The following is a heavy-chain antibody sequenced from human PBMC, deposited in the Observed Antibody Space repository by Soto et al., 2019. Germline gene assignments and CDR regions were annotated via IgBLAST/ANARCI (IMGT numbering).Heavy chain of an antibody. D-gene: IGHD2-15*01. Sequence: ASVKVSCKASGGTFSSYAISWVRQAPGQGLEWMGGIIPIFGTANYAQKFQGRVTITADESTSTAYMELSSLRSEDTAVYYCASACSGGSCPGSRTRDFDYWGQGTLVTVSS. CDR2: IIPIFGTA. CDR3: ASACSGGSCPGSRTRDFDY. V-gene: IGHV1-69*13. CDR1: GGTFSSYA. J-gene: IGHJ4*02.